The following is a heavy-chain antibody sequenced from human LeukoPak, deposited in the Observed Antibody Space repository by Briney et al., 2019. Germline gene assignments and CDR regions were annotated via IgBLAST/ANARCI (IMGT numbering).Heavy chain of an antibody. CDR2: ISDSCGST. D-gene: IGHD5-18*01. V-gene: IGHV3-23*01. Sequence: GGSLRLSCAASRFTFSSYVMTWLRQAPGKGLEWFSGISDSCGSTYYAASVKGRLTISRDNCKNTLYLQMTSLRVEDPAVYYCVKDQAIQSLVSWGQGTLVTVSS. CDR1: RFTFSSYV. J-gene: IGHJ5*02. CDR3: VKDQAIQSLVS.